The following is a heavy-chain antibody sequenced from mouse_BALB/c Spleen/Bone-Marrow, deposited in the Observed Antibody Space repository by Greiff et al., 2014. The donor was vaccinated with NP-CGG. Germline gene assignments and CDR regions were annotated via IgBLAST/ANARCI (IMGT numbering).Heavy chain of an antibody. D-gene: IGHD2-14*01. Sequence: EVQGVESGAELVRPGASVKLSCTASGFNIKDYYMYWVKQRPEQGLEWIGWIDPEDGDTEYAPKFQGKATMTADTSSNTAYLQLSSLTSEDTAVYYCNARDDRYEGYAMDNWGQGTSVTVSS. J-gene: IGHJ4*01. V-gene: IGHV14-4*02. CDR3: NARDDRYEGYAMDN. CDR2: IDPEDGDT. CDR1: GFNIKDYY.